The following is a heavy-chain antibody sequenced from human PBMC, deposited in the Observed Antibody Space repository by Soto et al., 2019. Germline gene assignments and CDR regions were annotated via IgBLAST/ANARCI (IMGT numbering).Heavy chain of an antibody. CDR2: IKQDGSEK. J-gene: IGHJ4*02. Sequence: GGSLRLSCAASGFTFSSYWMSWVRQAPGKGLEWVANIKQDGSEKYYVDSVKGRFTISRDNAKNSLYLQMNSLRAEDTAVYYCASDSSGWYTKLDYWGQGTLVTVSS. D-gene: IGHD6-19*01. CDR1: GFTFSSYW. CDR3: ASDSSGWYTKLDY. V-gene: IGHV3-7*01.